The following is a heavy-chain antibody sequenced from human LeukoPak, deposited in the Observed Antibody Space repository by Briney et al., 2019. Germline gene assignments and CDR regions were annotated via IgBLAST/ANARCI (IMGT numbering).Heavy chain of an antibody. Sequence: ASVKVSCKASGYSFTGYYMHWVRQAPGQGLAGMGWINPNSGGTNYTQKSQGRVTMTKDTSISTDYMEPSRLRSDDTAVYCCAIFGTTGTFDYWGQGTLVTVSS. V-gene: IGHV1-2*02. CDR3: AIFGTTGTFDY. CDR1: GYSFTGYY. CDR2: INPNSGGT. D-gene: IGHD1-1*01. J-gene: IGHJ4*02.